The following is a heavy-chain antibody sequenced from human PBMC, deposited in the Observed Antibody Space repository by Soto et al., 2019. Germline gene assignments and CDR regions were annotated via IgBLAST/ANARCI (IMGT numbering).Heavy chain of an antibody. V-gene: IGHV1-2*04. J-gene: IGHJ6*03. D-gene: IGHD5-12*01. CDR1: GDRFTDYY. Sequence: QVQLVQSGAEVKEPGASVTVSCRASGDRFTDYYMHWVRQAPGQGLECMGWINPNSGVTKYAQKFQGWVTMTRDTSIRTVYMQLSRLRFDDTAIYYCARESGGATATLDYYYFYMDVRGTGTTVTVSS. CDR2: INPNSGVT. CDR3: ARESGGATATLDYYYFYMDV.